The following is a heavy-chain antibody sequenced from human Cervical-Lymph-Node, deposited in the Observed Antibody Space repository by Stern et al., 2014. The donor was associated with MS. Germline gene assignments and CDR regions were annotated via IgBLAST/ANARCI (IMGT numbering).Heavy chain of an antibody. CDR3: ARGELKEGLVRGMDV. CDR1: GGTFSSSA. J-gene: IGHJ6*02. V-gene: IGHV1-69*01. CDR2: ILPIFGTA. D-gene: IGHD1-26*01. Sequence: VQLVQSGAEVKKPGPSVKVSCKASGGTFSSSAISWVRQAPGQGLEWVGGILPIFGTANYAQKVQGRVTITADESTSTAYMELSSLRSEDTAVYYCARGELKEGLVRGMDVWGQGTTVTVSS.